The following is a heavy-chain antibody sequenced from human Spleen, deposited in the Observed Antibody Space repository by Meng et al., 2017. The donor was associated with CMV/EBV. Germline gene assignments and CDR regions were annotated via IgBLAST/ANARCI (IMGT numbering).Heavy chain of an antibody. CDR2: IKPSDGST. D-gene: IGHD2-2*01. Sequence: QIQLVQSGPELRRPGASVKVSCKASGYNFDIYGITWVRQAPGQGLEWVGIIKPSDGSTTYTQKFKGRVTMTWDTSTSTVYLELSSLRSDDTAVFYCAREMPHTYYFDFWGQGTLVTVSS. CDR3: AREMPHTYYFDF. CDR1: GYNFDIYG. J-gene: IGHJ4*02. V-gene: IGHV1-46*02.